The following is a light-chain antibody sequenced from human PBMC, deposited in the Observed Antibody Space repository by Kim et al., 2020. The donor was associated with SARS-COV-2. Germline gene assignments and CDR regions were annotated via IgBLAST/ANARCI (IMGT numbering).Light chain of an antibody. CDR2: EDN. CDR3: QAWASSTGI. V-gene: IGLV3-1*01. J-gene: IGLJ2*01. CDR1: KLGDKY. Sequence: SYELTQPPSVSVSPGQTASITCSGNKLGDKYVCWYQQKPGQSPVLVMYEDNKRPSGIPERFAGSNSGKTATLTISGTQPMDEADYYCQAWASSTGIFGGG.